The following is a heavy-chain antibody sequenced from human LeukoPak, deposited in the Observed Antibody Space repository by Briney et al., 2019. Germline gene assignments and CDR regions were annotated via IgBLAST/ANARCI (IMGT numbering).Heavy chain of an antibody. Sequence: KPSETLSLTCTVSGGSISSSSYFWGWIRQPPGKGLEWIGSIYYSGSTYYNPSLKSRVTISVDTSKNQFSLKPSSVTAADTAVYYCATMFYSSGRCQWFDPWGQGTLVTVSS. CDR3: ATMFYSSGRCQWFDP. CDR2: IYYSGST. J-gene: IGHJ5*02. CDR1: GGSISSSSYF. D-gene: IGHD6-19*01. V-gene: IGHV4-39*01.